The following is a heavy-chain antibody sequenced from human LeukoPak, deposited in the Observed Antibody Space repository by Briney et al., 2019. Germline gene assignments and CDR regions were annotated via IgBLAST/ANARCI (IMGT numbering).Heavy chain of an antibody. V-gene: IGHV1-2*02. Sequence: ASVKVSCKASGYTFTSYYMHWVRQAPGQGLEWMGWINPNSGGTNYAQKFQGRVTMTRDTSISTAYMELSRLRSDDTALYYCARDREYTYGSWGYWGQGTLVTVSS. J-gene: IGHJ4*02. CDR3: ARDREYTYGSWGY. D-gene: IGHD5-18*01. CDR1: GYTFTSYY. CDR2: INPNSGGT.